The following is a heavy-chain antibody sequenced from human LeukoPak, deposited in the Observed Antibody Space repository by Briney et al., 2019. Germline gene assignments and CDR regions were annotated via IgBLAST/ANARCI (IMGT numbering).Heavy chain of an antibody. CDR2: IRYDGSNK. V-gene: IGHV3-30*02. Sequence: GALRLSCAASGFTFSSYGMHWVRQAPGKGLEWVAFIRYDGSNKYHADSVKGRFTISRDNSKNTLYLQMNSLRAEDTAVYYCARGPAASGYYDSRGRYGYFDYWGQGTLVTVSS. CDR3: ARGPAASGYYDSRGRYGYFDY. J-gene: IGHJ4*02. D-gene: IGHD3-22*01. CDR1: GFTFSSYG.